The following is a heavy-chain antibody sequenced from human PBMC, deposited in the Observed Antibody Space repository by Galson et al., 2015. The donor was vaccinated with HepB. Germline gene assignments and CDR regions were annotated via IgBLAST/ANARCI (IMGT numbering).Heavy chain of an antibody. D-gene: IGHD4-23*01. V-gene: IGHV1-2*02. CDR1: GYTFTGYY. J-gene: IGHJ6*03. CDR3: ARDSLLGKQGYYYYYMDV. Sequence: SVKVSCKASGYTFTGYYMHWVRQAPGQGLEWMGWINPNSGGTNYAQKFQGRVTMTRDASISTAYMELSRLRSDDTAVYYCARDSLLGKQGYYYYYMDVWGKGTTVTVSS. CDR2: INPNSGGT.